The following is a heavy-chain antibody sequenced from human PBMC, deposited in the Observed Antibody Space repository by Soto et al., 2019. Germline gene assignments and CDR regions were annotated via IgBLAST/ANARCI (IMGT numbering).Heavy chain of an antibody. D-gene: IGHD3-10*01. CDR1: GGSFSGYY. V-gene: IGHV4-34*01. Sequence: SETLSLTCAVYGGSFSGYYWSWIRQPPGKGQEWIGEINHSGSTNYNPSLKSRVTISVDTSKNQFSLKLSSVTAADTAVYYCERVFGFGESYWFDPWGQGTLVTVSS. CDR3: ERVFGFGESYWFDP. CDR2: INHSGST. J-gene: IGHJ5*02.